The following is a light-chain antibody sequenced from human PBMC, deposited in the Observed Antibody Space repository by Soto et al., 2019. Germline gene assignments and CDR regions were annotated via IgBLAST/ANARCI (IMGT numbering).Light chain of an antibody. CDR3: QQRSNWVT. V-gene: IGKV3-15*01. Sequence: EIVMTQSPATLSVSPGERATLSCRASQSVSSKLAWYKQKTGKAPRVLIYGASTRATGIPARFSGSGSGTEFTLTISSLQTEDFAVYYCQQRSNWVTFGGGTKVDIK. CDR1: QSVSSK. J-gene: IGKJ4*01. CDR2: GAS.